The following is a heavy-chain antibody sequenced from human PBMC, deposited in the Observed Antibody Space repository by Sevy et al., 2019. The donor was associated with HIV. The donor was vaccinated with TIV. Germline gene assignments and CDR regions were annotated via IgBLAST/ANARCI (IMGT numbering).Heavy chain of an antibody. Sequence: GGSLRLSCAASGFTFSSYSMNWVRQAPGKGLEWVSYISSSSSTIYYADSVKGRLTISRDNAKNSLYLQMNSLKDEDTAMYYCSRTYYYDSSGHDAFDIWGQGTMVTVSS. CDR1: GFTFSSYS. CDR3: SRTYYYDSSGHDAFDI. CDR2: ISSSSSTI. J-gene: IGHJ3*02. V-gene: IGHV3-48*02. D-gene: IGHD3-22*01.